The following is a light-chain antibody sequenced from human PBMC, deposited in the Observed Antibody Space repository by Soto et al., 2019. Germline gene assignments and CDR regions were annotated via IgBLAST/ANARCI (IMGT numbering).Light chain of an antibody. Sequence: QSAPTQPPSVSGSPGQSVTISCTGTSSDVGHYSYVSWYQQHPGKGPKLVIYDVTKRPSGVPDRLSGSKSGNTASLTISGLQAEDEADYYCCSYAGSSTLYVFGTGTKLTVL. J-gene: IGLJ1*01. CDR2: DVT. CDR1: SSDVGHYSY. CDR3: CSYAGSSTLYV. V-gene: IGLV2-11*01.